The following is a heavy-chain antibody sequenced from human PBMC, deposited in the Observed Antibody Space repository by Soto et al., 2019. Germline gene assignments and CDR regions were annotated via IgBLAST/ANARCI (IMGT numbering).Heavy chain of an antibody. Sequence: SVKVSCKASGGTFSSYAISWVRQAPGQGLEWMGGIIPIFGTANYAQKFQGRVTITADESTSTAYMELSSLRSEDTAVYYCARVWFGEKYYYYGMDVWGQGTTVTVSS. J-gene: IGHJ6*02. CDR1: GGTFSSYA. CDR2: IIPIFGTA. V-gene: IGHV1-69*13. CDR3: ARVWFGEKYYYYGMDV. D-gene: IGHD3-10*01.